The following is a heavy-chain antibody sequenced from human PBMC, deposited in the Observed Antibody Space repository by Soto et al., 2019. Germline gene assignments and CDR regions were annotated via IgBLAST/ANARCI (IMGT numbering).Heavy chain of an antibody. CDR1: GYTFTTYS. Sequence: QVQLVQSGAEVKKPGASVKVSCKASGYTFTTYSMYWVRQAPGQRLEWMGWINTGSDNTKYSQKFQGRVTITRDTSASTAYMELSRLRSEDTAVYYCARDGTAYCGGDCYPDYWGQGTLVTVSS. V-gene: IGHV1-3*04. D-gene: IGHD2-21*02. J-gene: IGHJ4*02. CDR2: INTGSDNT. CDR3: ARDGTAYCGGDCYPDY.